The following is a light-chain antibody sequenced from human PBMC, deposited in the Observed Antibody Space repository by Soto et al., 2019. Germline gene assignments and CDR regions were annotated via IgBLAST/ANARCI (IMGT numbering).Light chain of an antibody. CDR2: DAS. J-gene: IGKJ5*01. V-gene: IGKV3-11*01. Sequence: EILLTQSPATLSLSPGERATLSCRASQSVSSYLAWYQQKPGQAPRLLIYDASNRTTGIPARFSGSGSGTDFTLTISSLEPEDFAVYYCQQRSNWPPITFGQGTR. CDR3: QQRSNWPPIT. CDR1: QSVSSY.